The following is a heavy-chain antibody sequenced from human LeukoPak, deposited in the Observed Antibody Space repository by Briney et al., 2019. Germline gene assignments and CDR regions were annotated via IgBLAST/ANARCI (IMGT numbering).Heavy chain of an antibody. V-gene: IGHV1-2*02. CDR1: VYTFTGYY. J-gene: IGHJ4*02. CDR3: ARLGYCSGGSCSNH. Sequence: ASVKVSCKASVYTFTGYYMHWVRQAPGQGLEWMGWINPNSGGTNYAQKFQGRVTMTRDTSISTAYMELSRLRSDDTAVYYCARLGYCSGGSCSNHWGQGTLVTVSS. CDR2: INPNSGGT. D-gene: IGHD2-15*01.